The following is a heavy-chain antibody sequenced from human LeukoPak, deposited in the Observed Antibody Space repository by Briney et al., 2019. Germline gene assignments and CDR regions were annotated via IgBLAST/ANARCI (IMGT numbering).Heavy chain of an antibody. Sequence: PGGSLRLSCAASGFTFSSYGMHWVRQAPGKGLEWVAVISYDGSNKYYADSVKGRFTISRDNSKNTLYLQMNSLRAEDTAVYYCAKGCSGYDWSLVDYWGQGTLVTVSS. J-gene: IGHJ4*02. D-gene: IGHD5-12*01. CDR3: AKGCSGYDWSLVDY. CDR1: GFTFSSYG. CDR2: ISYDGSNK. V-gene: IGHV3-30*18.